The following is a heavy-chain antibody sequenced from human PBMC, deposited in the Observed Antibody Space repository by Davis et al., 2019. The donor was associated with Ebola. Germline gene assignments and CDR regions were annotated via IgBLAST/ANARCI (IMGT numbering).Heavy chain of an antibody. CDR1: GYTFTSYA. D-gene: IGHD4-11*01. CDR2: ISAYNGNT. J-gene: IGHJ4*02. CDR3: ARDQATVTTSYFDY. V-gene: IGHV1-18*01. Sequence: ASVKVSCKASGYTFTSYAISWVRQAPGQGLEWMGWISAYNGNTNYAQKLQGRVTMTTDTSTSTAYMELRSLRSEDTAVYYCARDQATVTTSYFDYWGQGTLVTVSS.